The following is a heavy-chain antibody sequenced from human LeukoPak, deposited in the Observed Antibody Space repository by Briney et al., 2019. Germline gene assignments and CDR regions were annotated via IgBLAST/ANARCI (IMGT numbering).Heavy chain of an antibody. V-gene: IGHV3-48*01. CDR2: ISSSSSTI. D-gene: IGHD3-3*01. Sequence: SGGSLRLSCAASGFTFSSYSMNWVRQAPGKGLEWVSYISSSSSTIYYADSVKGRFTISRDNSKNTLYLQMNSLRAEDTAVYYCARGNYDFWSGYYRPPDYWGQGTLVTVSP. J-gene: IGHJ4*02. CDR1: GFTFSSYS. CDR3: ARGNYDFWSGYYRPPDY.